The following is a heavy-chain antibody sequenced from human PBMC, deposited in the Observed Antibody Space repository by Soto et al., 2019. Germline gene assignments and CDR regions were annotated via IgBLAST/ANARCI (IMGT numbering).Heavy chain of an antibody. V-gene: IGHV3-23*01. J-gene: IGHJ6*02. Sequence: GGSLRLSCAASGFTFSSYAMSWVRQAPGKGLEWVSAISGSGGSTYYADSVKGRFTISRDNSKNTLCLQMNSLRAEDTAVYYCAKDAEILSYYGMDVWGQGTTVTVSS. CDR3: AKDAEILSYYGMDV. CDR1: GFTFSSYA. CDR2: ISGSGGST.